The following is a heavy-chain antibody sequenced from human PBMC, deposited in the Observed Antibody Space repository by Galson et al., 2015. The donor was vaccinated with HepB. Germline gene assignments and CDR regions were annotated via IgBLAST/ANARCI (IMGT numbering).Heavy chain of an antibody. J-gene: IGHJ6*02. CDR1: GFTFSNAW. D-gene: IGHD2-8*02. CDR3: TTAFDWVYTVSDTGYYYYGMDV. V-gene: IGHV3-15*01. CDR2: IKSKTDGGTT. Sequence: SLRLSCAASGFTFSNAWMSWVRQAPGKGLEWVGRIKSKTDGGTTDYAAPVKGRFTISRDDSKNTLYLQMNSLKTEDTAVYYCTTAFDWVYTVSDTGYYYYGMDVWGQGTTVTVSS.